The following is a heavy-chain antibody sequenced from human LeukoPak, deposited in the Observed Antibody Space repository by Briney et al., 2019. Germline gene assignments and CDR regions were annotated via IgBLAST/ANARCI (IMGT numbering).Heavy chain of an antibody. CDR2: IYHTGDT. Sequence: SETLSLTCTVSGDSINSAGSYWSWIRQPPGRGLEWIGYIYHTGDTFYNPSLKSRVTTSLDRSQNQSSLSLTSMTAADTAVYYCARDGGSSGVDHWGQGTLVTVSA. D-gene: IGHD1-26*01. CDR3: ARDGGSSGVDH. J-gene: IGHJ4*02. V-gene: IGHV4-30-2*01. CDR1: GDSINSAGSY.